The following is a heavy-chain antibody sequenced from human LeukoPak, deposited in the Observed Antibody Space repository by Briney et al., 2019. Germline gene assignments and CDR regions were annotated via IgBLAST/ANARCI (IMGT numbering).Heavy chain of an antibody. CDR1: VGFIKNYY. CDR3: WREDADSVRGSFSDY. CDR2: INDSGHS. Sequence: SDTLSLTCTVCVGFIKNYYGRWIRHPREEGRECIAYINDSGHSGYNPSLEGRVTISVDTSKNHSSLRLRSVAAADTAGFFFWREDADSVRGSFSDYWGQGILVTVSS. D-gene: IGHD2-21*01. J-gene: IGHJ4*02. V-gene: IGHV4-59*12.